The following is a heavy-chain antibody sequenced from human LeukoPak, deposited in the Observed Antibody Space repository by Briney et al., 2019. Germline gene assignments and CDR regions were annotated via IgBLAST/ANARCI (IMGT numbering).Heavy chain of an antibody. D-gene: IGHD4-17*01. V-gene: IGHV3-21*01. Sequence: GGSLRLSCAASGFTFSSYHMNWVRQAPGKGLEWVSSISSGSGYIHYADSVKGRFTISRDNAKKSLYLQMNSLRAEDTAVYYCARASTTVPNLLDHWGRGTPVTVSS. J-gene: IGHJ4*02. CDR1: GFTFSSYH. CDR2: ISSGSGYI. CDR3: ARASTTVPNLLDH.